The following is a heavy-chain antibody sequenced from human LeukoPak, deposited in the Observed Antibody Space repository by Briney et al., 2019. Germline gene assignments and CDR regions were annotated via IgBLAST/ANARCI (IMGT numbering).Heavy chain of an antibody. CDR1: GFTFSSYW. CDR3: ARNPYGGEEFDY. CDR2: INSDGSST. D-gene: IGHD4-23*01. Sequence: PGGSLRLSCAASGFTFSSYWMHWVRQAPGKGLVWVSRINSDGSSTSYADSVKGRFTISRDNAKNTLYLQMNSLRAEDTAVYYCARNPYGGEEFDYWGQGTLVTVSS. J-gene: IGHJ4*02. V-gene: IGHV3-74*01.